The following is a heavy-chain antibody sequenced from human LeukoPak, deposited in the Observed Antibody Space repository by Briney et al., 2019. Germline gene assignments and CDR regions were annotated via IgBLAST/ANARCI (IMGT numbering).Heavy chain of an antibody. D-gene: IGHD4-23*01. CDR3: ARNSRVASTSGLNY. V-gene: IGHV1-69*01. CDR1: GGTFSSYP. J-gene: IGHJ4*02. CDR2: ITPIFGAA. Sequence: SVKVSCKASGGTFSSYPFTWVRQAPGQGLEWMGEITPIFGAANYAQTFQGRVTITADESTSSVFMELSSLRSDDTAFYYCARNSRVASTSGLNYWGQGTLVTVSS.